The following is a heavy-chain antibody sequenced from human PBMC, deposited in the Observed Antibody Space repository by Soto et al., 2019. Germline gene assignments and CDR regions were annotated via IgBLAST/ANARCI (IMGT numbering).Heavy chain of an antibody. Sequence: ASVKVSCKASGGTFSSYAISWVRQAPGQGLEWMGGIIPIFGTANYAQKFQGRVTITADESTSTAYMELSSLRSEDTAVYYCARAPGQWELPLPFDYWGQGTLVTVSS. CDR2: IIPIFGTA. D-gene: IGHD1-26*01. CDR3: ARAPGQWELPLPFDY. J-gene: IGHJ4*02. V-gene: IGHV1-69*13. CDR1: GGTFSSYA.